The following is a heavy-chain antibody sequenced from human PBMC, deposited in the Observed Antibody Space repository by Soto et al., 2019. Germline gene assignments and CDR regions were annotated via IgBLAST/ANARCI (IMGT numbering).Heavy chain of an antibody. CDR1: GGSFSGYY. CDR2: INHSGST. J-gene: IGHJ6*02. V-gene: IGHV4-34*01. Sequence: QVQLQQWGAGLLKPSETLSLTCAVYGGSFSGYYWSWIRQPPGKGLEWIGEINHSGSTNYNPSLKSRVTISVDTSKNQLSLKLGSVTAADTAVYYCARGEGSIWFGELSLYYYYYGMDVWGQGTTVTVSS. CDR3: ARGEGSIWFGELSLYYYYYGMDV. D-gene: IGHD3-10*01.